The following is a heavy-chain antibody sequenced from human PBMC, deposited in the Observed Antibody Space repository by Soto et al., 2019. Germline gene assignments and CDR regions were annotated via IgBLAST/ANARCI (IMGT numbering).Heavy chain of an antibody. CDR2: IIPIFGTA. J-gene: IGHJ4*02. CDR1: GGTFSSYA. D-gene: IGHD3-10*01. Sequence: ASVKVSCKASGGTFSSYAISWVRQAPGQGLEWMGGIIPIFGTANYAQKFQGRVTITADESTSTAYMELSSLRSEDTAVYYCARAGKLGAYYSSNADYWGQGTLVTVSS. V-gene: IGHV1-69*13. CDR3: ARAGKLGAYYSSNADY.